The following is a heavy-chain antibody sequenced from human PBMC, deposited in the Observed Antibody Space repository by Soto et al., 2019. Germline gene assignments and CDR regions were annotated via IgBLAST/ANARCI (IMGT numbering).Heavy chain of an antibody. V-gene: IGHV3-30*18. Sequence: QVQLVESGGGVVQPGRSLRLSCAASGFTFSRYGMHWVRQAPGKGLERVAVISYDGSNKYYADSVKGRFTISRDNAKNTLNLQMNSLRAEDTAGYYWAKEEAGVVVVDYWGQGTLVTVSS. CDR3: AKEEAGVVVVDY. J-gene: IGHJ4*02. CDR2: ISYDGSNK. CDR1: GFTFSRYG. D-gene: IGHD2-15*01.